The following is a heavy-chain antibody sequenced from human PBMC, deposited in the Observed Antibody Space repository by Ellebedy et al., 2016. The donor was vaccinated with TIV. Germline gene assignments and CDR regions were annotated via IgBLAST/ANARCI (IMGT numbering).Heavy chain of an antibody. D-gene: IGHD4-23*01. CDR1: GFTFSSYW. CDR2: IKTDGSST. CDR3: VNYIGNLGY. V-gene: IGHV3-74*01. J-gene: IGHJ4*02. Sequence: PGGSLRLSCAASGFTFSSYWLHWVRQVPGKGLVWVSFIKTDGSSTSYAYSVKGRFTISRDNAKNTLYLQMNSLRAEDTAVYYCVNYIGNLGYWGQGTLVTVSS.